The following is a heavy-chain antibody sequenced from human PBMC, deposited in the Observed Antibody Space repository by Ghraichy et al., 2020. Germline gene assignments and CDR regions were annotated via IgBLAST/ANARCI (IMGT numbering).Heavy chain of an antibody. CDR1: GYSFTNYG. D-gene: IGHD1-7*01. CDR3: ARGINYFDP. V-gene: IGHV1-18*04. J-gene: IGHJ5*02. Sequence: ASVKVSCKTSGYSFTNYGITWVRQAPGQGLEWMGWITTSKGNTQSAQKLQGRVTMTTDTSMSTVYMELRSLRYDDTAVYYCARGINYFDPWGQGTLVTVSS. CDR2: ITTSKGNT.